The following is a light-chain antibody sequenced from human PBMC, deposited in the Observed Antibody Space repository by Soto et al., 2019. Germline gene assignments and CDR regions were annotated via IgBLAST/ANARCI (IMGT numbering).Light chain of an antibody. CDR1: QSITTW. Sequence: DKQMTQSLSTVSVYFSESDIITCLVSQSITTWLAWYQQRLGKAPKLLIYDVSSLQSGVPSRFSGSGSGTDFTLTISSLQPEDFATYYCQQSYITPRTLGQGTKVDI. CDR3: QQSYITPRT. V-gene: IGKV1-39*01. CDR2: DVS. J-gene: IGKJ1*01.